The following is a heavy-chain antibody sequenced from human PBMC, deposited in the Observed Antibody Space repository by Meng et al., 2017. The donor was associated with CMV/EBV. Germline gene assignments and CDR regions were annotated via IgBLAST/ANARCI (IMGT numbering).Heavy chain of an antibody. CDR2: ISSSSSYI. D-gene: IGHD1-7*01. Sequence: GESLKTSCAASGFTFSSYSMKWVRQAPGKGLEWVSSISSSSSYIYYADSVKGRFTISRDNAKNSLYLQMNSLRAEDTAVYYCARASTELELLSGFDYWGQGTLVTVSS. CDR1: GFTFSSYS. CDR3: ARASTELELLSGFDY. J-gene: IGHJ4*02. V-gene: IGHV3-21*01.